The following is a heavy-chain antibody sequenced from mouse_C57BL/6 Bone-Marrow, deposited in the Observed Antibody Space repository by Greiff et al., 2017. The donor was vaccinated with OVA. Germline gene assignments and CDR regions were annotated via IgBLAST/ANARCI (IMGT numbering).Heavy chain of an antibody. V-gene: IGHV5-6*01. Sequence: EVQGVESGGDLVKPGGSLKLSCAASGFTFSSYGMSWVRQTPDKRLEWVATISSGGSYTYYPDSVKGRFTISRDNAKNTLYLQMSSLKSEDTAMYYCARRAYGSSYNYAMDYWGQGTSVTVSS. CDR3: ARRAYGSSYNYAMDY. J-gene: IGHJ4*01. CDR1: GFTFSSYG. CDR2: ISSGGSYT. D-gene: IGHD1-1*01.